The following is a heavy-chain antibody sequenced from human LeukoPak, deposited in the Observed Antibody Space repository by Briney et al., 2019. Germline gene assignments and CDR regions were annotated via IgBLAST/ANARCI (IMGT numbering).Heavy chain of an antibody. V-gene: IGHV4-61*02. D-gene: IGHD3-10*01. Sequence: RASETLSLTCTVSGGSISSGSYYWSWIRQPAGKGLEWIGRIYTSGSTNYNPSLKSRLTISVDTSKNPFSLKLSSLTAADTAVYYCARTASHFVRGVIRWFDPWGQGTLVTVSS. CDR1: GGSISSGSYY. CDR2: IYTSGST. J-gene: IGHJ5*02. CDR3: ARTASHFVRGVIRWFDP.